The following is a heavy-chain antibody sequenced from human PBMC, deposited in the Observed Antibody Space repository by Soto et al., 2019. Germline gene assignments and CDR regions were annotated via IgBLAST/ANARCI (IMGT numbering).Heavy chain of an antibody. CDR3: ARDSDIVATNPTFDY. J-gene: IGHJ4*02. D-gene: IGHD5-12*01. Sequence: QVQLVESGGGVVQPGRSLRLSCAASGFTFSSYAMHWVRQAPGKGLEWVAVISYDGSNKYYADSVKGRFTISRDNSKNKLYLQMNSLRAEDTAVYYCARDSDIVATNPTFDYWGQGTLVTVSS. V-gene: IGHV3-30-3*01. CDR2: ISYDGSNK. CDR1: GFTFSSYA.